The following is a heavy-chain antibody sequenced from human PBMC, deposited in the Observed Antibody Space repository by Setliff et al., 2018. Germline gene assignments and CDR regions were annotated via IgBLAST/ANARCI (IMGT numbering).Heavy chain of an antibody. J-gene: IGHJ4*02. CDR1: GGSLSTYY. CDR3: ARGGTFRYFDY. Sequence: TLSLTCTVSGGSLSTYYWSWIRQPPGKGLEWIGYVYYSGIANYSPSLKSRLTISVDTSKNQFSLKLRSVTAADTAVYYCARGGTFRYFDYWGQGTPVTVS. V-gene: IGHV4-59*01. CDR2: VYYSGIA. D-gene: IGHD5-12*01.